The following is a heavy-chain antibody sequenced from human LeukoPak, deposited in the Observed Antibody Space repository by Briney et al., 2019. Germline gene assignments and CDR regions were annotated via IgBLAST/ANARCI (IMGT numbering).Heavy chain of an antibody. J-gene: IGHJ5*02. D-gene: IGHD2-2*01. CDR3: ARSSGELYCSSTSCYPGFDP. V-gene: IGHV4-61*02. CDR2: IYTSGST. Sequence: PSETLSLTCTVSGGSISSGSYYWSWIRQPAGKGLEWIGRIYTSGSTNYNPSLKSRVTISVDTSKNQFSLKLSSVTAADTAVYYCARSSGELYCSSTSCYPGFDPWGQGTLVTVSS. CDR1: GGSISSGSYY.